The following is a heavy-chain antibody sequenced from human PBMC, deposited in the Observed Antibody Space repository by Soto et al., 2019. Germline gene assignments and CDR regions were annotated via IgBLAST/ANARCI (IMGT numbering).Heavy chain of an antibody. Sequence: GESLEGSGKGSGYSFTSYWISWVRQMPGKGLDWMGRIDPSDSYTNYSPSFQGHVTISADKSISTAYLQWSSLKASDTAMYYCARTSMQSRGYSYGHGGMDVWGQGTTVTVSS. CDR3: ARTSMQSRGYSYGHGGMDV. D-gene: IGHD5-18*01. CDR1: GYSFTSYW. CDR2: IDPSDSYT. J-gene: IGHJ6*02. V-gene: IGHV5-10-1*01.